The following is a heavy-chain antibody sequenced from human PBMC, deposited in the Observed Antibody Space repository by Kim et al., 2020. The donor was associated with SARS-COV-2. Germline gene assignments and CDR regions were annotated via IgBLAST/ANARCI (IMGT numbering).Heavy chain of an antibody. Sequence: VKSRVTNSRDNAKNSLYLQMNSLRAEDTALYYCEKASPGIAAAGTGGDMDVWGQGTTVTVSS. V-gene: IGHV3-9*01. D-gene: IGHD6-13*01. J-gene: IGHJ6*02. CDR3: EKASPGIAAAGTGGDMDV.